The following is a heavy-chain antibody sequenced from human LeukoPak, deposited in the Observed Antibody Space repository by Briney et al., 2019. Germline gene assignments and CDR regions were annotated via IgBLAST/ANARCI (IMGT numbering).Heavy chain of an antibody. CDR3: AKSEIAAAGRGYFDY. Sequence: GGSLRLSSAVSGFTFSDYYMSWIRQAPGKGLEWVSAISGSGGSTYYADSVKGRFTISRDNSKNTLYLQMNSLRAEDTAVYYCAKSEIAAAGRGYFDYWGQGTLVTVSS. CDR1: GFTFSDYY. V-gene: IGHV3-23*01. CDR2: ISGSGGST. D-gene: IGHD6-13*01. J-gene: IGHJ4*02.